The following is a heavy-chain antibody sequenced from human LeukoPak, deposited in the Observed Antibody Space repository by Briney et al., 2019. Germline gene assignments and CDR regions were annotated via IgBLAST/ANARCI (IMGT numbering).Heavy chain of an antibody. V-gene: IGHV3-7*01. J-gene: IGHJ1*01. CDR1: GFTFNRCW. CDR3: ASWGDTTAEYFQR. CDR2: INPDGRDT. D-gene: IGHD2-21*02. Sequence: GGSLRLSCVVSGFTFNRCWMNWVRQAPGRGLEWVAHINPDGRDTYYVDSVKGRFTISRDNAQNSMYLQMNSLRVEDTAVYYCASWGDTTAEYFQRWGQGTLVTVSS.